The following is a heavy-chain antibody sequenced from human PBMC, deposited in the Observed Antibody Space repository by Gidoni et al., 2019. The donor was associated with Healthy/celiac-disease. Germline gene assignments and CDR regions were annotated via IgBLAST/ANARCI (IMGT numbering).Heavy chain of an antibody. Sequence: PGKGLEWMGVIYPGDSDTRYRPSVQGQVTISADKSISTAYLQWSSLKASDTAMYYCARHPSGGYSSGWYCDYWGQGTLVTVSS. CDR3: ARHPSGGYSSGWYCDY. J-gene: IGHJ4*02. V-gene: IGHV5-51*01. D-gene: IGHD6-19*01. CDR2: IYPGDSDT.